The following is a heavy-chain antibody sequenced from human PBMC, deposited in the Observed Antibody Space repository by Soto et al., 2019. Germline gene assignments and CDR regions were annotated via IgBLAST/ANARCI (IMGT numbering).Heavy chain of an antibody. CDR2: IKQDGSEK. V-gene: IGHV3-7*03. D-gene: IGHD3-3*01. J-gene: IGHJ4*02. CDR3: ARGADLEWLLCDY. CDR1: GFTFSSYW. Sequence: EVQLVESGGGLVQPGGSLRLSCAASGFTFSSYWMSWVRQAPGKGLEWVANIKQDGSEKYYVDSVKGRFTISRDNAKNSLYLQMNSLRAEDTAVYYCARGADLEWLLCDYWGQGTLVTVSS.